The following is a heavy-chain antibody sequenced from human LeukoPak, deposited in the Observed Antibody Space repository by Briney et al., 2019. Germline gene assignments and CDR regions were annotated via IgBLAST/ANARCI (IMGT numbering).Heavy chain of an antibody. J-gene: IGHJ4*02. D-gene: IGHD3-22*01. CDR2: INHNGGI. V-gene: IGHV4-34*01. Sequence: PSETLSLTCAVYGGSFSDYYWAWIRQPPGKGLEWIGEINHNGGINYNPSLKSRVTLSLDTSMNHVSLRLTSVTAADTGVYYCARGRYDSSGYYFDYWGQGTLVTVSS. CDR3: ARGRYDSSGYYFDY. CDR1: GGSFSDYY.